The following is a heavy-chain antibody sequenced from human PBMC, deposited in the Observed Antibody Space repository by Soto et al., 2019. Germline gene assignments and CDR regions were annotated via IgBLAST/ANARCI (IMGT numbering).Heavy chain of an antibody. D-gene: IGHD6-13*01. V-gene: IGHV3-11*01. Sequence: PGGSLRLSCAASGFTFSDCYMSWIRQAPGKGLEWVSYISSSGSTIYYADSVKGRFTISRDNAKNSLYLQMNSLRAEDTAVYYCASSRDYYYYGMDVWGQGTTVTVSS. CDR2: ISSSGSTI. CDR3: ASSRDYYYYGMDV. CDR1: GFTFSDCY. J-gene: IGHJ6*02.